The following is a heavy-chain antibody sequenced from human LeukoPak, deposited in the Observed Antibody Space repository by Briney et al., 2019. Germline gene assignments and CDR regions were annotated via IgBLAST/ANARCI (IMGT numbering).Heavy chain of an antibody. CDR3: AKDSVAYDSSGYYYF. D-gene: IGHD3-22*01. V-gene: IGHV3-33*06. CDR2: IWYDGSNK. J-gene: IGHJ4*02. Sequence: GRSLRLSCAASGFTFSSYGMHWVRQAPGKGLEWVAVIWYDGSNKYYADSVKGRFTISRDNSKNTLYLQMNSLRAEDTAVYYCAKDSVAYDSSGYYYFWGQGTLVTVSS. CDR1: GFTFSSYG.